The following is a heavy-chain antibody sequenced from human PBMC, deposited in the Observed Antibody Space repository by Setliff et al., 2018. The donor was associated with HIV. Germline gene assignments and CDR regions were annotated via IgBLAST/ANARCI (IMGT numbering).Heavy chain of an antibody. J-gene: IGHJ3*01. CDR3: ARRDGRSMNAFQI. D-gene: IGHD6-13*01. Sequence: GESLKIYCKALEYTFTTYWIAWVRQMPGEGLEWMGIIYPDDSNIRYNPSFQSQVTISADKSITTAYLEIHDLKASDTATYYCARRDGRSMNAFQIWGPGTKVTVSS. V-gene: IGHV5-51*01. CDR2: IYPDDSNI. CDR1: EYTFTTYW.